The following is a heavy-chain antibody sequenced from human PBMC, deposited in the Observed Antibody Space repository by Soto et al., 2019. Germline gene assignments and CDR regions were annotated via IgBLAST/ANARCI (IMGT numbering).Heavy chain of an antibody. CDR2: IYTSGST. CDR3: AREIQRYFDY. V-gene: IGHV4-4*07. CDR1: GGSISSYY. D-gene: IGHD1-1*01. Sequence: SETLSLTCIISGGSISSYYWSWIRQPAGKGLEWIGRIYTSGSTNHNPSLKSRVTMPVDTSKNQFSLKLSSVTAADTAVYYCAREIQRYFDYWGQGTLVTVSS. J-gene: IGHJ4*02.